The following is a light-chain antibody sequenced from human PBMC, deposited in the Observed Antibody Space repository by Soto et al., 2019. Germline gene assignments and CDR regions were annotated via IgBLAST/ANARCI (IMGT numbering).Light chain of an antibody. CDR1: SNDVGGYNY. CDR2: DVA. V-gene: IGLV2-14*01. Sequence: QSALTQPASVSGSPGQSITISCTGTSNDVGGYNYVSWYQQHPGKAPKLMIYDVANRPSGDSSRFSGSKSGNTASLTISGLQAEDEADYYCCSYTSSRLDVFVTGTKVTVL. J-gene: IGLJ1*01. CDR3: CSYTSSRLDV.